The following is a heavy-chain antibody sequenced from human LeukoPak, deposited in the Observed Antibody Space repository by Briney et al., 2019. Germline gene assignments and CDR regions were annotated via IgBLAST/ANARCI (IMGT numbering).Heavy chain of an antibody. CDR3: ARFWLVRGTFDY. J-gene: IGHJ4*02. D-gene: IGHD6-19*01. V-gene: IGHV1-2*02. CDR1: GYTFTGYY. CDR2: INPNSGGT. Sequence: ASVKVSCKASGYTFTGYYMHWVRQAPGQGLEWMGWINPNSGGTNYAQKFQGRVTMTRDTSISTAYMELSRLRSDDTAVYYCARFWLVRGTFDYWGQGTLVTVSS.